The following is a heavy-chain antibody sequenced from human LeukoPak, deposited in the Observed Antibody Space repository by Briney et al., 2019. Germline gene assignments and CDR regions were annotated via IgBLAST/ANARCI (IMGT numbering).Heavy chain of an antibody. CDR2: ISYIGST. CDR1: ADSFSSHY. V-gene: IGHV4-59*11. D-gene: IGHD4-17*01. CDR3: ARDLVTVTKGFDI. Sequence: SETLSLTCAVSADSFSSHYWTWIRQSPGKGLEWIGYISYIGSTNYNPSLKSRATFSIDTSKNQFSLKLRSVTAADTAVYYCARDLVTVTKGFDIWGQGTMVSVSS. J-gene: IGHJ3*02.